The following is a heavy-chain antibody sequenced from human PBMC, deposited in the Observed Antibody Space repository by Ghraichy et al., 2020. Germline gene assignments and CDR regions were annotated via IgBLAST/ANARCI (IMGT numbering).Heavy chain of an antibody. J-gene: IGHJ4*02. CDR1: GGSIRNYY. D-gene: IGHD6-19*01. V-gene: IGHV4-4*07. CDR3: ARDSGSGWYDY. Sequence: SETLSLTCTVSGGSIRNYYWSWIRQPAGDKLEWIGRMHTSGSTNYNPSLKSRLTLSVDTSNNQFSLKLRSVTAADTALYYCARDSGSGWYDYWGQGTLVTVSS. CDR2: MHTSGST.